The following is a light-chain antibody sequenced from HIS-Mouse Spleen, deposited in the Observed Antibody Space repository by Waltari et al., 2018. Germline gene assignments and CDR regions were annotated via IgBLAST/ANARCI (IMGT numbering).Light chain of an antibody. V-gene: IGLV3-10*01. CDR1: ALPKKY. Sequence: SYELTPPPSVSVSPGQTARITCSGDALPKKYAYWYQQKSGQAPVLVIYEDSKQPSGIPERFSGSSSGTMATLTISGAQVEDEADYYCYSTDSSGNHRVFGGGTKLTVL. CDR3: YSTDSSGNHRV. J-gene: IGLJ2*01. CDR2: EDS.